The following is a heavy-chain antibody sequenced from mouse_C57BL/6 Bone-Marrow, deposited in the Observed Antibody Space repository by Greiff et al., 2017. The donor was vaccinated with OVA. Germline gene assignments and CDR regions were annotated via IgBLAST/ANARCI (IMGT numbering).Heavy chain of an antibody. CDR2: INPGSGGT. CDR1: GYAFTNYL. V-gene: IGHV1-54*01. J-gene: IGHJ2*01. Sequence: VQLQQSGAELVRPGTSVKVSCKASGYAFTNYLIEWVKQRPGQGLEWIGVINPGSGGTNYNEKFKGKATMPADKSSSTAYMQLSSLTSEDSAGYFCARITTVGADYWGQGTTLTVSS. D-gene: IGHD1-1*01. CDR3: ARITTVGADY.